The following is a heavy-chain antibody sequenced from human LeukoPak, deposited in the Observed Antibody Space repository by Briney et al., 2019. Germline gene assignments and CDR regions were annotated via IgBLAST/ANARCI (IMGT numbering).Heavy chain of an antibody. CDR2: ISGGSGTT. D-gene: IGHD6-13*01. CDR1: GFTLSSYA. CDR3: AKGFSTIWYDDAFDI. Sequence: PGGSLRLSCGASGFTLSSYAMNWGREAPGKGLEWVSSISGGSGTTHYADSVKGRFTISRDNSKNTLYLQMNSLRAEDTALYYCAKGFSTIWYDDAFDIWGQGTEVTVSS. J-gene: IGHJ3*02. V-gene: IGHV3-23*01.